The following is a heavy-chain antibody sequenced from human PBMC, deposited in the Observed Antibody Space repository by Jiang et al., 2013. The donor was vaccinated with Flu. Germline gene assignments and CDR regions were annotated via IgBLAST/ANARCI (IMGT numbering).Heavy chain of an antibody. Sequence: GRSLRLSCAASGFTFSSYAMHWVRQAPGKGLEWVAVISYDGSNKYYADSVKGRFTISRDNSKNTLYLQMNSLRAEDTAVYYCASGGYCSSTSCYDDYWGQGTLVTVSS. CDR2: ISYDGSNK. V-gene: IGHV3-30*04. J-gene: IGHJ4*02. CDR3: ASGGYCSSTSCYDDY. CDR1: GFTFSSYA. D-gene: IGHD2-2*01.